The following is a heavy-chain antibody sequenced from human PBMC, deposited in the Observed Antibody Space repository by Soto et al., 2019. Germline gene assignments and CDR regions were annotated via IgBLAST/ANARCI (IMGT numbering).Heavy chain of an antibody. CDR3: ARWLGRGSSSRGAPVYYYMDV. V-gene: IGHV4-59*01. D-gene: IGHD6-6*01. Sequence: PSETLSLTCTVSGGSISSYYWSWIRQPPGKGLEWIGYIYYSGSTNYSPSLKSRVTISVDTSKNQFSLKLSSVTAADTAVYYCARWLGRGSSSRGAPVYYYMDVWGKGTTVTVSS. CDR1: GGSISSYY. J-gene: IGHJ6*03. CDR2: IYYSGST.